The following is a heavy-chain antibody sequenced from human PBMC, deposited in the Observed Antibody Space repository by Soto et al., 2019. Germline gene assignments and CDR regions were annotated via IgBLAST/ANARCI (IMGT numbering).Heavy chain of an antibody. CDR3: AKVGDGSCRRTSSLFHFDY. Sequence: EVQLLESGGSLVQPGGSLRLSCAASGFTFSTYAMSWVRQAPGKGLEWVSTISGSADSTFYADSVKGRFTISRDNSKNTLYRHMNSLRVEDTAVYYCAKVGDGSCRRTSSLFHFDYWGQGTQETVSS. D-gene: IGHD6-13*01. CDR2: ISGSADST. J-gene: IGHJ4*02. CDR1: GFTFSTYA. V-gene: IGHV3-23*01.